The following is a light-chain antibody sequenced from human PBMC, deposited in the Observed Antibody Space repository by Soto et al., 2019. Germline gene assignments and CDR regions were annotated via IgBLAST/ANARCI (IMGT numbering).Light chain of an antibody. CDR1: SSNIGAGYD. V-gene: IGLV1-40*01. Sequence: QSVLTQPPSVSGAPGQRVTISCTGSSSNIGAGYDVHWFQQLPGTAPKLLIYANSNRPSGVPDRFSGSKSGTSASLANTGLQAEDEADYCCQSYDSSLSVLFGGGTKLTVL. J-gene: IGLJ2*01. CDR3: QSYDSSLSVL. CDR2: ANS.